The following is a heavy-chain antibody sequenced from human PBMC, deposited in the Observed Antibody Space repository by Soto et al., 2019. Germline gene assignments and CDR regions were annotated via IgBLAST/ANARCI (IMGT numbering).Heavy chain of an antibody. J-gene: IGHJ3*01. Sequence: PGGSLRLSCAVSGFTVSSNYMTWVRQAPGKGLEWVSVLFGGGTTYYADSVKGRFTISRDNSKNTLYLQMNSLSAEDTGIYYCARGVVAAGAAQYASDLWGQGTMVTVSS. V-gene: IGHV3-53*01. CDR1: GFTVSSNY. CDR3: ARGVVAAGAAQYASDL. CDR2: LFGGGTT. D-gene: IGHD2-21*01.